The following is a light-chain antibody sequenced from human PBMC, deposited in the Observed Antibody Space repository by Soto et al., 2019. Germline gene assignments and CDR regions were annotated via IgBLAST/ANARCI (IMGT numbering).Light chain of an antibody. V-gene: IGKV3-15*01. CDR3: QQYNNWPPVT. J-gene: IGKJ1*01. CDR2: GAS. CDR1: QSVSSK. Sequence: EIVMTQSPATLSLSPGERATISCRASQSVSSKLAWYQQKPGQAPRLLLYGASTRATGIPARFSGSGSGTELTLTISSLQSEDFAVYYCQQYNNWPPVTFGQGTKVDIK.